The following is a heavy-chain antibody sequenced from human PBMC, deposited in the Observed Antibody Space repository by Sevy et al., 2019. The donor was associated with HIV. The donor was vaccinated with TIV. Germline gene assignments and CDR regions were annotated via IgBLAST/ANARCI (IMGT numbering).Heavy chain of an antibody. CDR1: GYTFTSYG. D-gene: IGHD3-3*01. Sequence: ASVKVSCKASGYTFTSYGISWVRQAPGQGLEWMGWISAYNGNTNYAQTLQGRVTMTTDTSTSTAYMELRSLRSDDTAVYYCARGPDYDFWSGYYDYWGQGTLVTVSS. CDR3: ARGPDYDFWSGYYDY. CDR2: ISAYNGNT. V-gene: IGHV1-18*01. J-gene: IGHJ4*02.